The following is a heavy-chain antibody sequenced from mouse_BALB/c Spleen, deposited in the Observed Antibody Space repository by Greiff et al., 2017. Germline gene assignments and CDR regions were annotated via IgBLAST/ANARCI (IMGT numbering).Heavy chain of an antibody. Sequence: VQLQQSGAELVRPGALVKLSCKASGFNIKEYYMHWVKQRPEQGLEWIGWIDPENGNTIYDPKFQGKASITADTSSNTAYLQLSSLTSEDTAVYYCASYDYESYYYAMDYWGQGTSVTVSS. CDR1: GFNIKEYY. CDR3: ASYDYESYYYAMDY. CDR2: IDPENGNT. J-gene: IGHJ4*01. V-gene: IGHV14-1*02. D-gene: IGHD2-4*01.